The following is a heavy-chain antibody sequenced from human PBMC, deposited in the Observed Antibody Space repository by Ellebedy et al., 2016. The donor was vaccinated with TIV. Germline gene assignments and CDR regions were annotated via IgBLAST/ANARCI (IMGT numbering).Heavy chain of an antibody. J-gene: IGHJ3*02. CDR2: ISWNSGSI. Sequence: SLKISCAASGFTFDDYAMHWVRQAPGKGLEWVSGISWNSGSIGYADSVKGRFTISRDNAKSSLYLQMNSLRAEDTALYYYAKDIGRWLQFRDAFDIWGQGTMVTVSS. CDR3: AKDIGRWLQFRDAFDI. CDR1: GFTFDDYA. D-gene: IGHD5-24*01. V-gene: IGHV3-9*01.